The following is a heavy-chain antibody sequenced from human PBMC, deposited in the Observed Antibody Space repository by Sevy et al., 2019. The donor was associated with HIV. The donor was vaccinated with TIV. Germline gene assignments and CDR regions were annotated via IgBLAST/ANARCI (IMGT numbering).Heavy chain of an antibody. CDR2: ISAYNGNT. CDR1: GYTFTSYG. CDR3: ARAFRAWELHRDFDY. Sequence: ASVKVSCKASGYTFTSYGISWVRQAPGQGLEWMGWISAYNGNTNYVQKLQGRVTMTTDTSTSTAYMELRSLRSDDTAVYYCARAFRAWELHRDFDYWGQGTLVTVSS. J-gene: IGHJ4*02. D-gene: IGHD1-26*01. V-gene: IGHV1-18*01.